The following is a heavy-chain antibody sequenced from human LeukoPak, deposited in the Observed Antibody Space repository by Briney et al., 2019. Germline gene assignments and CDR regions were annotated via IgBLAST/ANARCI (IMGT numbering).Heavy chain of an antibody. CDR3: TRDLMDYDVSTGLHHYYMDV. CDR1: GFTFSSYW. Sequence: GGSLRLSCVASGFTFSSYWMHWVRQDPRKGLVWVSRINGDGRNINYADSVRGRFTISRDKAKNTLYLQMNTLRVEDTAVYYCTRDLMDYDVSTGLHHYYMDVWGQGTTVTVSS. J-gene: IGHJ6*02. CDR2: INGDGRNI. V-gene: IGHV3-74*01. D-gene: IGHD3-9*01.